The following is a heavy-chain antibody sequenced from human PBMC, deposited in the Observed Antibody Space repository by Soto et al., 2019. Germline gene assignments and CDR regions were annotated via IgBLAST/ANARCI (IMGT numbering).Heavy chain of an antibody. D-gene: IGHD3-3*01. CDR2: MSNSGGA. CDR3: SSGNVDSMLEY. J-gene: IGHJ4*02. V-gene: IGHV4-4*02. CDR1: GGSISSYDL. Sequence: QVQLQESGPGLVKPSATLSLTCVVSGGSISSYDLWTWVRQPPGKGLEWSGKMSNSGGADYSQSLKSRVSISADSYKNHSSPRLTGVTAADTDVYYCSSGNVDSMLEYWGQGAQVGVSS.